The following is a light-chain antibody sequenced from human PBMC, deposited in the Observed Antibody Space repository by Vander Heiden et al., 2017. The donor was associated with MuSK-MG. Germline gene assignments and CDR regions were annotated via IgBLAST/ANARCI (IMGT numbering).Light chain of an antibody. CDR2: AAS. J-gene: IGKJ1*01. V-gene: IGKV1-39*01. CDR3: QQSYSTPQT. CDR1: QSISSY. Sequence: DIQMTQSSSSLSASVGDRVTITCRASQSISSYLNWYQQKPGKAPKLLIYAASNLQSGVPTRFSGSGSGTDFTLTISSLQPENFATYYCQQSYSTPQTFGQGTKVEIK.